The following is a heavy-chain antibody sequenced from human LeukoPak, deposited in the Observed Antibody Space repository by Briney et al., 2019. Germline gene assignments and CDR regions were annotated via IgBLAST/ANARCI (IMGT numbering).Heavy chain of an antibody. Sequence: GASVNVSCKASGYTFTGYYMHWVRQAPGQGLEWMGRINHNSGGTNYAQKFQGRGTMTMDTSLSPAYMELSRLRSDDTAVYYCAREWAIRFAFDIWGEGTMVTVSS. CDR3: AREWAIRFAFDI. V-gene: IGHV1-2*06. CDR1: GYTFTGYY. D-gene: IGHD4-17*01. CDR2: INHNSGGT. J-gene: IGHJ3*02.